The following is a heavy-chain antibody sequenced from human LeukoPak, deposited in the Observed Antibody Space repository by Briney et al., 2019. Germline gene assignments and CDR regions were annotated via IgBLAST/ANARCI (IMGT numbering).Heavy chain of an antibody. J-gene: IGHJ4*02. V-gene: IGHV1-46*01. D-gene: IGHD2-21*02. CDR1: GYTFTSYY. CDR2: INPSGGST. CDR3: ARSCGGDCYVSFGYYFDY. Sequence: ASVKVSCKASGYTFTSYYMHWVRQAPGQGLEWMGIINPSGGSTSNAQKFHGRVTMTRDTTTSTVYMELSSLRSEDTAVYYCARSCGGDCYVSFGYYFDYWGQGTLVTVSS.